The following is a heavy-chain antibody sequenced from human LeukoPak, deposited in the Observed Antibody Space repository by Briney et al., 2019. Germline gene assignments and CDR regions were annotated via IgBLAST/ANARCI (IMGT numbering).Heavy chain of an antibody. Sequence: GGSLRLSCAASGFTFSSNYMSWVRQAPGKGLEWVSAISGSGGSTYYADSVKGRFTISRDNSKNTLYLQMNSLRAEDTAVYYCAKVQDNYYYYGMDVWGQGTTVTVSS. CDR2: ISGSGGST. V-gene: IGHV3-23*01. J-gene: IGHJ6*02. D-gene: IGHD2-15*01. CDR3: AKVQDNYYYYGMDV. CDR1: GFTFSSNY.